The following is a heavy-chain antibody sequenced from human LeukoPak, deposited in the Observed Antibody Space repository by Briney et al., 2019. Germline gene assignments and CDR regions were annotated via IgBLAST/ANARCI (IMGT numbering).Heavy chain of an antibody. D-gene: IGHD2-2*02. CDR1: GGSINTYY. CDR2: IYHSGST. J-gene: IGHJ3*02. Sequence: SETLSLTCTVSGGSINTYYWNWIRQPPGKGLEWIGYIYHSGSTYYNPSLKSRVTISVDRSKNQFSLKLSSVTAADTAVYYCARDRGYCSSTSCLYHDAFDIWGQGTMVTVSS. V-gene: IGHV4-59*12. CDR3: ARDRGYCSSTSCLYHDAFDI.